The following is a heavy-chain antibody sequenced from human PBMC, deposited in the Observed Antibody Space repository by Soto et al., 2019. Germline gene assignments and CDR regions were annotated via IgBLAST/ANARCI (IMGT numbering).Heavy chain of an antibody. D-gene: IGHD5-12*01. V-gene: IGHV3-21*01. CDR3: ARGVAAIHDWYLAL. Sequence: EVQLVESGGGLVKPGGSLRLSCAASGFTFSSYSMNWVRQAPGKGLEWVSCISSGSTHIYYADSVKGRFTLSRDDAMNPMYLHRHSLRVEDTAVYSCARGVAAIHDWYLALWGRGTRVTVSS. CDR2: ISSGSTHI. CDR1: GFTFSSYS. J-gene: IGHJ2*01.